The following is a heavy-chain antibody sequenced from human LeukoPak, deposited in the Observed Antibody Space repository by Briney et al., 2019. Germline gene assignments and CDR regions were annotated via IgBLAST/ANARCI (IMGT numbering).Heavy chain of an antibody. CDR2: IIPIFGTA. V-gene: IGHV1-69*06. CDR1: GGTFISYA. J-gene: IGHJ6*03. D-gene: IGHD3-9*01. Sequence: ASVKVSCKASGGTFISYAISWVRQAPGQGLEWMGGIIPIFGTANYARKFQGRVTITADKSTSTAYMELSSLRSGDTAVYYCARDLSRVFLRYFDWLTPKGDYYYMDVWGKGTTVTVSS. CDR3: ARDLSRVFLRYFDWLTPKGDYYYMDV.